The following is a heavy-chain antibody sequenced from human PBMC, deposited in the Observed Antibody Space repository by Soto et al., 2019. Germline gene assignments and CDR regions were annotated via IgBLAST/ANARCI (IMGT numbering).Heavy chain of an antibody. Sequence: GGSLRLSCAASGFSFSSYGMSWVRQAPGKGLERASAISGSGGNTDYADSVKGRFTISRDNSKNTLYLQMNSLRAEDTAVYYFPMRIYISHWVRGPFDDGGQRTLVTVSS. CDR1: GFSFSSYG. CDR2: ISGSGGNT. V-gene: IGHV3-23*01. J-gene: IGHJ4*02. CDR3: PMRIYISHWVRGPFDD. D-gene: IGHD5-12*01.